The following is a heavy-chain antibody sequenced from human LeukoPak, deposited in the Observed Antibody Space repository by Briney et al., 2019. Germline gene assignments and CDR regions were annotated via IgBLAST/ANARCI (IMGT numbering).Heavy chain of an antibody. Sequence: GGSLRLSCAASGFTFSSYAMHWVRQAPGKGLEWVAVIWYDGSNKYYPDSVKGRFTISRDNSKNTLYLQMNSLRAEDTAVYYCARDRVYGDAPEDYYYYYGMDVWGQGTTVTVSS. CDR3: ARDRVYGDAPEDYYYYYGMDV. V-gene: IGHV3-33*08. D-gene: IGHD4-17*01. CDR2: IWYDGSNK. CDR1: GFTFSSYA. J-gene: IGHJ6*02.